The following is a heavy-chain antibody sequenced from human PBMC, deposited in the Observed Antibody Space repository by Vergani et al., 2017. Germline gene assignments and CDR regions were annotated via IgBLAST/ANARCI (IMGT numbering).Heavy chain of an antibody. J-gene: IGHJ4*02. Sequence: QVQLQESGPGLVKPSQTLSLTCTVPGGPISSGSHYRSWLRQPAGKGLEWIGRIYTSGSTNYNPSLKSRVTISVDTSKNQFSLKLSSVTAADTAVYYCARSEYSSLPDYWGQGTLVTVSS. CDR3: ARSEYSSLPDY. CDR1: GGPISSGSHY. V-gene: IGHV4-61*02. CDR2: IYTSGST. D-gene: IGHD6-6*01.